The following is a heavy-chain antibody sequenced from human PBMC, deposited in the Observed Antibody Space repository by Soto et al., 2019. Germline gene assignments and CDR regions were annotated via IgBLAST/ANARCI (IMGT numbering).Heavy chain of an antibody. V-gene: IGHV3-23*01. CDR1: GFTFSIYA. CDR3: ARQIVELIPYFDH. D-gene: IGHD3-22*01. Sequence: GSLRLSCAASGFTFSIYAMSWVRQAPGKGLEWVSTISHRSVTTYYADSVKGRFTVSRDNSKNTLYLQMNSLRAEDTAVYYCARQIVELIPYFDHCGPGSLVTVSS. J-gene: IGHJ4*02. CDR2: ISHRSVTT.